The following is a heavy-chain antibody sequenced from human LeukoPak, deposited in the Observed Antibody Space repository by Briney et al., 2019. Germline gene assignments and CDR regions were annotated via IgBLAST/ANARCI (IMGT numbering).Heavy chain of an antibody. D-gene: IGHD3-3*01. Sequence: PGGSLRLSCTASGFTFGDYAMSWVRQAPGKGLEWVGFIRSKAYGGTTEYAASVKGRFTISRDDSKSIAYLQMNSLGTEDTAVYYCTRAPEYYDFWSGQRLGYYYMDVWGKGTTVTVSS. J-gene: IGHJ6*03. CDR2: IRSKAYGGTT. V-gene: IGHV3-49*04. CDR1: GFTFGDYA. CDR3: TRAPEYYDFWSGQRLGYYYMDV.